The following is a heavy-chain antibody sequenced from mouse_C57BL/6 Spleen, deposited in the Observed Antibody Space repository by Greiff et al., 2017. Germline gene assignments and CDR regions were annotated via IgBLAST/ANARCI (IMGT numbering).Heavy chain of an antibody. CDR1: GYTFTDYE. CDR2: IDPETGGT. CDR3: TRYGYYGSSYEYFDV. Sequence: QVQLQQSGAELVRPGASVTLSCKASGYTFTDYEMHWVKQTPVHGLEWIGAIDPETGGTAYNQKFKGKAILTADKSSSTAYMELRSLTSEDSAVYYCTRYGYYGSSYEYFDVWGTGTTVTVSS. D-gene: IGHD1-1*01. J-gene: IGHJ1*03. V-gene: IGHV1-15*01.